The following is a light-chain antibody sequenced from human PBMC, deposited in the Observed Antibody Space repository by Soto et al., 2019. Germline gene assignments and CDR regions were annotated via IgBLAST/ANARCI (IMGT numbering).Light chain of an antibody. V-gene: IGLV2-8*01. J-gene: IGLJ1*01. CDR2: EIN. Sequence: SALRLPASASGSPGQSFTISCTGTISDVGAYDYVSWYQQHPGKAPKLMIYEINKRPSGVPARFSGSKSGTSASLAIAGLQAEDAGDYYCQSYDSSLSGYVFGTGTKVTVL. CDR3: QSYDSSLSGYV. CDR1: ISDVGAYDY.